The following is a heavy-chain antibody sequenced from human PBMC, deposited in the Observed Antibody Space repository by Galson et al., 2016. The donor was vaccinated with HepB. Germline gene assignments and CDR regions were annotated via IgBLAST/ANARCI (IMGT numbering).Heavy chain of an antibody. CDR3: ARDVGSRGYYQEDF. J-gene: IGHJ4*01. V-gene: IGHV1-18*01. CDR2: IGVYNGNT. Sequence: SVKVSCKASGYTFSNYGISWVRQAPGQGLEWMGWIGVYNGNTNFAQKFQGRLIMTTDTSASTGYMELRSLRSDDTAVDYCARDVGSRGYYQEDFWGQGTQVTVSA. CDR1: GYTFSNYG. D-gene: IGHD3-22*01.